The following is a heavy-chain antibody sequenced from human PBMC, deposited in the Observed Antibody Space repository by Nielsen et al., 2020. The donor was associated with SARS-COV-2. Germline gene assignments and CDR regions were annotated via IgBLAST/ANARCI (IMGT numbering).Heavy chain of an antibody. D-gene: IGHD5-18*01. CDR2: FHHSGYS. CDR1: GDDTISSSY. CDR3: ARRKGYSTTWEFDY. J-gene: IGHJ4*02. Sequence: SETLSLTCTVSGDDTISSSYWNWIRPSPGQGLEWIGYFHHSGYSNYNPSLESRATISIDTSKNQFSLKLTSVTAADTAVYYCARRKGYSTTWEFDYWGQGTLVAVAS. V-gene: IGHV4-59*08.